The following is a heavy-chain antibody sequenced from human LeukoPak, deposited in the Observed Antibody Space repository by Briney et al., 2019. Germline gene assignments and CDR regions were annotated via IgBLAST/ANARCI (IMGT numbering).Heavy chain of an antibody. V-gene: IGHV3-48*01. CDR1: GFTFSSYS. J-gene: IGHJ4*02. CDR2: ISSSSSTI. Sequence: PGGSLRLSCAASGFTFSSYSMNWVRQAPGKGLEWVSYISSSSSTIYYADSVKGRFTISRDNAKNSLYLQMNSLRAEDMAVYYCGSLYGDVDTAMVKADYWGQGTLVTVSS. CDR3: GSLYGDVDTAMVKADY. D-gene: IGHD5-18*01.